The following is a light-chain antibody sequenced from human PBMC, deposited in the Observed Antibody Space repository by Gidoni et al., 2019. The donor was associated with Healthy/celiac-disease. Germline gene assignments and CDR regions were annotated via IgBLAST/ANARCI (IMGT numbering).Light chain of an antibody. Sequence: DIPITPSPSSLSASVGDRVTLTCQASQDISNCLNWYQQKPGKAPKLLIYDATNLETGVPSSFSGGGSGTDFTLTISSLQPEDFATYFCQQYDNLPWTFXQXTRVEI. J-gene: IGKJ1*01. CDR1: QDISNC. CDR3: QQYDNLPWT. V-gene: IGKV1-33*01. CDR2: DAT.